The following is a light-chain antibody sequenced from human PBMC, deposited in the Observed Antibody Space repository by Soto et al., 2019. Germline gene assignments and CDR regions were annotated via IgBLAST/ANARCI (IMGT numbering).Light chain of an antibody. CDR1: QSVSSN. Sequence: IVLTQSPATLSLSPGERATLSCRASQSVSSNLAWYQQKPGQAPRLVLLRIFTRAIGVPARFSGSGSETEFTLTISGLKSEDSGVYYCLQHYSWSWTFGQGTKVDIK. V-gene: IGKV3-15*01. CDR3: LQHYSWSWT. CDR2: RIF. J-gene: IGKJ1*01.